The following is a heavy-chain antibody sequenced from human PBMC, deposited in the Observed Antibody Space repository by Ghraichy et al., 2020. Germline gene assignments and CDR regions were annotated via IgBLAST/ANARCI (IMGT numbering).Heavy chain of an antibody. Sequence: SETLSLTCTVSGGSISSRSYYWSWIRQLPGKGLEWIGYIYKSGSTYYNPSLKSRVTISVDTSKNQFSLKMSSVTAADTAVYYCARDSGPRSSGWSQDGMDVWGQGTTVTVSS. V-gene: IGHV4-31*03. D-gene: IGHD6-19*01. CDR3: ARDSGPRSSGWSQDGMDV. J-gene: IGHJ6*02. CDR2: IYKSGST. CDR1: GGSISSRSYY.